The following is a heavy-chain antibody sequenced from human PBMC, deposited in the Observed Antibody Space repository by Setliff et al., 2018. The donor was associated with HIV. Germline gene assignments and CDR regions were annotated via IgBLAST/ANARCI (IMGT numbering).Heavy chain of an antibody. Sequence: GASVKVSCKTSGYTFSDYYMHWVRQAPGQGLEWMGWINPKSGDTKYAQKFQGRVTMTRDTPTNTVYMELSSLRFDDTAVYYCARAHFLVAMTRNWFDPWGQGTLVTVSS. D-gene: IGHD5-12*01. V-gene: IGHV1-2*02. CDR3: ARAHFLVAMTRNWFDP. J-gene: IGHJ5*02. CDR2: INPKSGDT. CDR1: GYTFSDYY.